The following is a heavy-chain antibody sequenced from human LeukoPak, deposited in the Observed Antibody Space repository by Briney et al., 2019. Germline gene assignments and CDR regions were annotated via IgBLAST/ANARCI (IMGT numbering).Heavy chain of an antibody. V-gene: IGHV3-21*01. CDR2: ISSSSSYI. J-gene: IGHJ4*02. Sequence: PGRSLRLSCAASGFTFSSYSMNWVRQAPGKGLEWVSSISSSSSYIYYADSVKGRFTISRDNAKNSLYLQMNSLRAEDTAVYYCARDNHDFWSGYQNDYWGQGTLVTVSS. CDR3: ARDNHDFWSGYQNDY. CDR1: GFTFSSYS. D-gene: IGHD3-3*01.